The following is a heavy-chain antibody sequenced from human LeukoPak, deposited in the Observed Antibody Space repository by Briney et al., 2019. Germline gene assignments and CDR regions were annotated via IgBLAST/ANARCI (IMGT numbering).Heavy chain of an antibody. Sequence: SETLSLTCTVSGGSISSGSYYWGWIRQPPGKGLEWIGNIYYSGSTYYNPSLKSRVTLSVDTSKNQFSLKLSSATAADMAVYYCARQAYYDSYMDVWGKGTTVTVSS. CDR1: GGSISSGSYY. V-gene: IGHV4-39*01. CDR2: IYYSGST. CDR3: ARQAYYDSYMDV. J-gene: IGHJ6*03. D-gene: IGHD3-3*01.